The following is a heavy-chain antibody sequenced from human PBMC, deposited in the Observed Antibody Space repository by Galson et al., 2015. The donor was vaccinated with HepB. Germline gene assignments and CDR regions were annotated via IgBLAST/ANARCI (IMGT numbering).Heavy chain of an antibody. J-gene: IGHJ6*02. CDR2: LIPIFGAA. V-gene: IGHV1-69*13. Sequence: SVKVSCKASGGTFSSYIFSWVRQAPGQGLEWMGGLIPIFGAATYAPKFQGRVTITADESTSTAYMDMTSLRAEDTAVYYCARDLCGSRTFLVYYHGMDVWGQGTTVTVSS. D-gene: IGHD3-10*01. CDR3: ARDLCGSRTFLVYYHGMDV. CDR1: GGTFSSYI.